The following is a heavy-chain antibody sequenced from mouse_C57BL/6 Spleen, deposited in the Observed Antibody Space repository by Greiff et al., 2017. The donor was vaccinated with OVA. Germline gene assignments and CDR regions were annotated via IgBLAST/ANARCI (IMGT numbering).Heavy chain of an antibody. CDR3: ARGENYYGSSYDYYAMDY. V-gene: IGHV1-55*01. CDR2: IYPGSGST. CDR1: GYTFTSYW. J-gene: IGHJ4*01. D-gene: IGHD1-1*01. Sequence: VQLQQPGAELVKPGASVKMSCKASGYTFTSYWITWVKQRPGQGLEWIGDIYPGSGSTNYNEKFKSKATLTVDTSSSTAYMQLSSLTSEDSAVYYCARGENYYGSSYDYYAMDYWGQGTSVTVSS.